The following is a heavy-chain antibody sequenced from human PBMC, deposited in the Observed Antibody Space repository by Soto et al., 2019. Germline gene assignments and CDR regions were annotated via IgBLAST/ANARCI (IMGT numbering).Heavy chain of an antibody. CDR3: ARRDSSGDDDFDI. CDR1: GYTFTSYY. J-gene: IGHJ3*02. D-gene: IGHD6-19*01. CDR2: INPSGGST. V-gene: IGHV1-46*01. Sequence: ASVKVSCKASGYTFTSYYIHWVRQAPGQGLEWMGIINPSGGSTSYAQKFQGRVTMTSDTSASTVFIEVSSLRSEDTAVYYCARRDSSGDDDFDICGQGTMVTVSS.